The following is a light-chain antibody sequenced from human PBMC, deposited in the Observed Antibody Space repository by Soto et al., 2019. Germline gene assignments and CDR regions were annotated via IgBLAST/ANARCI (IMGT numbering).Light chain of an antibody. CDR3: QQFGSSIPHT. CDR2: GAS. CDR1: QVIGSRY. J-gene: IGKJ2*01. V-gene: IGKV3-20*01. Sequence: EIVMTQSPGTLSLSPGERATISCRASQVIGSRYLAWYHQKSGQAPRLLIYGASSRATGIPDRFSGSGSGTDFTLTISRLEPEDFGVYYCQQFGSSIPHTFGRGPSWRSN.